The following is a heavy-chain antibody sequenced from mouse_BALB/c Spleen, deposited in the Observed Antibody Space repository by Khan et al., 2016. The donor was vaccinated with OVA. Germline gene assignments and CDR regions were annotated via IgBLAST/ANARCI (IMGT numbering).Heavy chain of an antibody. CDR2: ISYSGVT. CDR1: GYSITRGYA. CDR3: ARGNYYGYYIDY. D-gene: IGHD1-1*01. V-gene: IGHV3-2*02. J-gene: IGHJ2*01. Sequence: QLEESGPGLVKPSQSLSLTCTVTGYSITRGYAWNWIRQFPGNKLEWMGYISYSGVTSYTPSLKSRISITRATSKNQFFLQLNSVTTEDTATYDCARGNYYGYYIDYWGQGTTRTVSS.